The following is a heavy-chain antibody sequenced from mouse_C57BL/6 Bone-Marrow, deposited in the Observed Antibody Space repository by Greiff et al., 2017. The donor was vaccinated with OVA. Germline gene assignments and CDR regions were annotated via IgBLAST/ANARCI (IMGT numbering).Heavy chain of an antibody. V-gene: IGHV1-78*01. J-gene: IGHJ2*01. CDR1: GYTFTDHT. CDR2: IYPRDGST. CDR3: ARVRAYYYGPYYFDY. D-gene: IGHD1-1*01. Sequence: LQESDAELVKPGASVKISCKVSGYTFTDHTIHWMKQRPEQGLEWIGYIYPRDGSTKYNEKFKGKATLTADKSSSTAYMQLNSLTSEDSAVYFCARVRAYYYGPYYFDYWGQGTTLTVSS.